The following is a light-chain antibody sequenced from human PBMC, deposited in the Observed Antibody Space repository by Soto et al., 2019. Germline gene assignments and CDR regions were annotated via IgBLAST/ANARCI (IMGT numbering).Light chain of an antibody. CDR2: G. CDR1: SSNIGAGYP. J-gene: IGLJ3*02. CDR3: QSYDSSLSRRWV. V-gene: IGLV1-40*01. Sequence: QSVLTQPPSVSGAPGQRVTISCTGSSSNIGAGYPVHWYQQLPGTAPKLLVAGNRPSGVPDRFSVSKSGASSSLAITGLQAEDEADYYCQSYDSSLSRRWVFGGGTKVTVL.